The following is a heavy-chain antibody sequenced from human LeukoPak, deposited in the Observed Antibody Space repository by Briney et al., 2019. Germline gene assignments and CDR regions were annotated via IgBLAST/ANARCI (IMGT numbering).Heavy chain of an antibody. CDR1: GYTFTGYY. D-gene: IGHD6-19*01. J-gene: IGHJ4*02. CDR2: INPNSGGT. CDR3: AREGSSGWYYFDY. Sequence: ASVKVSCKASGYTFTGYYMHWVRQAPGQGLEWMGWINPNSGGTNYAQKFQGRVTMTRDTSISTAYMELGRLRSDDTAVYYCAREGSSGWYYFDYWGQGTLVTVPS. V-gene: IGHV1-2*02.